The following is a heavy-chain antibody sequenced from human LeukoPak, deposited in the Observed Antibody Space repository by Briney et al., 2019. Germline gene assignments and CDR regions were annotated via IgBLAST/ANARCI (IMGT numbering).Heavy chain of an antibody. CDR2: ISYDGSNK. D-gene: IGHD3-16*01. V-gene: IGHV3-30-3*01. CDR1: GFTFSSYA. CDR3: ARKSFVGGVPAFDI. Sequence: TGGSLRLSCAASGFTFSSYAMHWVRQAPGKGLEWVAVISYDGSNKYYAGSVKGRFTISRDNSKNTLYLQMNSLRAEDTAVYYCARKSFVGGVPAFDIWGQGTMVTVSS. J-gene: IGHJ3*02.